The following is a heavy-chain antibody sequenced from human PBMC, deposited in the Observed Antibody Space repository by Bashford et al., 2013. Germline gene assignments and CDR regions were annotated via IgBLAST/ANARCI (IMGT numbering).Heavy chain of an antibody. CDR2: IWNDGSNK. D-gene: IGHD1-26*01. CDR3: AREIPYRLDY. J-gene: IGHJ4*02. V-gene: IGHV3-33*01. Sequence: VRQAPGKGLEWVAVIWNDGSNKYYADSVKGRFTISRDNSKNTLYLQMNSLRAEDTAVYYCAREIPYRLDYWGQGTLVTVSS.